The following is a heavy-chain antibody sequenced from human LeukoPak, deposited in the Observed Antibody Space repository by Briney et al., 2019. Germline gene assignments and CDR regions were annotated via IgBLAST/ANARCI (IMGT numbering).Heavy chain of an antibody. CDR3: ARVVSPPNFDY. Sequence: SETLSLTCTVSGGSISSGGYYWSWIRQPPGKGLEWIGYIYHSGSTYYNPSLKSRVTISVDRSKNQFSPKLSSVTAADTAVYYCARVVSPPNFDYWGQGTLVTASS. J-gene: IGHJ4*02. CDR2: IYHSGST. CDR1: GGSISSGGYY. D-gene: IGHD3-22*01. V-gene: IGHV4-30-2*01.